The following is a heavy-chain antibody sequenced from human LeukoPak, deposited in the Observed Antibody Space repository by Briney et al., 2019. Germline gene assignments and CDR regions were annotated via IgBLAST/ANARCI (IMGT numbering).Heavy chain of an antibody. V-gene: IGHV3-23*01. CDR2: ISGSGGST. CDR3: AKDLYGSGSYYSD. Sequence: GGSLRLSCAASGFTFSSYAMSWVRRAPGKGLEWVSAISGSGGSTYYADSVKGRSTISRDNSKNTLYLQMNSLRAEDTAVYYCAKDLYGSGSYYSDWGQGTLVTVSS. D-gene: IGHD3-10*01. CDR1: GFTFSSYA. J-gene: IGHJ4*02.